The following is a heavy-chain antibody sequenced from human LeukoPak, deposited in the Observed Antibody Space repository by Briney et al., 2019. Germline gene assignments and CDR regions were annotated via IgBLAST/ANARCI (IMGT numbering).Heavy chain of an antibody. D-gene: IGHD3-16*01. CDR3: ARIRGGPIDY. CDR2: ISYDGTDT. V-gene: IGHV3-30-3*01. Sequence: GGSLRLSCAASGFTLSTYAMHWVRQAPGKGLEWVAVISYDGTDTYYADSVKGRFTISRDTSKNSLHLQMNSLRPEDTAVFYCARIRGGPIDYWGQGTLVTVSS. J-gene: IGHJ4*02. CDR1: GFTLSTYA.